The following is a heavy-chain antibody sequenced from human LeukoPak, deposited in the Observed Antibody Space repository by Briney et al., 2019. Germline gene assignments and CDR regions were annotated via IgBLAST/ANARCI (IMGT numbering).Heavy chain of an antibody. CDR2: IYTSGST. CDR3: ARGWTK. V-gene: IGHV4-61*02. CDR1: GGSISSGSYY. Sequence: SQTLSLTCTVSGGSISSGSYYWSWIRQPAGKGLEWIGRIYTSGSTNYNPSLKSRVTISVDTSKNQFSLKLSSVTAADTAVYYRARGWTKWGQGTLVTVSS. D-gene: IGHD3/OR15-3a*01. J-gene: IGHJ4*02.